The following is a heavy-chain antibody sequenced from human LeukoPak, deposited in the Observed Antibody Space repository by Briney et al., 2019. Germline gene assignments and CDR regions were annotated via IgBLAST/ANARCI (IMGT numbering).Heavy chain of an antibody. J-gene: IGHJ6*03. CDR1: GFTFSSYW. CDR3: ARDSVRRGYYGSGSPKNMDV. V-gene: IGHV3-7*01. D-gene: IGHD3-10*01. Sequence: PGGSLRLSCAASGFTFSSYWMSWVRQAPGKGLEWVANIKQDGSEKYYVDSVKGRFTISRDNAKNSLYLQMNSLGAEDTAVYYCARDSVRRGYYGSGSPKNMDVWGKGTTVTISS. CDR2: IKQDGSEK.